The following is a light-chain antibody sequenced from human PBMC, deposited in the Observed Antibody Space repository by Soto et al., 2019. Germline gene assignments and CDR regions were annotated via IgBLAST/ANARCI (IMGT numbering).Light chain of an antibody. CDR2: DVS. Sequence: QSALTQPRSVSGSPGQSVTISCTGTSSDVGSSNYVSWYQQHPGKVPKLMIYDVSKRPSGVPDRFSGSKSDNTASLTISGLQAEDEADYYCCAYAGSYTYVFGTGTKVTV. CDR1: SSDVGSSNY. V-gene: IGLV2-11*01. J-gene: IGLJ1*01. CDR3: CAYAGSYTYV.